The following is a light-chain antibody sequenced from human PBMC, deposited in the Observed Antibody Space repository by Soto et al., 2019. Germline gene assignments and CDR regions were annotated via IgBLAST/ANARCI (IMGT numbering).Light chain of an antibody. CDR2: DVS. CDR1: SSDVGAYNY. CDR3: CSYAGSYSWV. J-gene: IGLJ3*02. Sequence: QLVLTQPRSVSGSPGQSVTISCTGTSSDVGAYNYVSWCQHHPGKAPKVMIYDVSERPSGVPDRFSGSKSDNKASLTISGLQAEDEADYYCCSYAGSYSWVFGGGTQLTVL. V-gene: IGLV2-11*01.